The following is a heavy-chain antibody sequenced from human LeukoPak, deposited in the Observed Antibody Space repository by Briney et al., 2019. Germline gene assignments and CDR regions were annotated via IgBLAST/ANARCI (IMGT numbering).Heavy chain of an antibody. CDR3: AKDSTLEWSSCYFDY. V-gene: IGHV3-30*02. D-gene: IGHD3-3*01. CDR1: GFTFSSYG. Sequence: PGGSLRLSCAASGFTFSSYGMHWVRQAPGKGLEWVAFIRYDGSNKYYADSVKGRFTISRDNSKNTLYLQMNSLRAEDTAVHYCAKDSTLEWSSCYFDYWGQGTLVTVSS. J-gene: IGHJ4*02. CDR2: IRYDGSNK.